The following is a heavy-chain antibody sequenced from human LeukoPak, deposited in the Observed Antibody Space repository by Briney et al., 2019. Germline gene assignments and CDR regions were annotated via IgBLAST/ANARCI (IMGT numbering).Heavy chain of an antibody. CDR1: GYTFTSYG. CDR3: AREYSSGWYLRRSAFDI. Sequence: ASVKVSCKASGYTFTSYGISWVRQAPGQGLEWMGWISAYNGNTNYAQKLQGRVTMTTDTSTSTAYMELRSLRSDDTAVYYCAREYSSGWYLRRSAFDIWDQGTMVTVSS. D-gene: IGHD6-19*01. J-gene: IGHJ3*02. CDR2: ISAYNGNT. V-gene: IGHV1-18*01.